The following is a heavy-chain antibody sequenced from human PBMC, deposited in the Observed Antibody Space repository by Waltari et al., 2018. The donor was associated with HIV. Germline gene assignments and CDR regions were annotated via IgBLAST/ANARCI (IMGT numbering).Heavy chain of an antibody. V-gene: IGHV3-7*01. CDR3: AGRSPARRLNWFDP. CDR1: GFTFRSSW. J-gene: IGHJ5*02. CDR2: IKQDGSEK. D-gene: IGHD2-8*01. Sequence: ELQQVEPGGGLVQPGGSLRPSCAASGFTFRSSWVSWVRQAPGKGLECVANIKQDGSEKYYVDSMKGRFTISRDNAKNSLYLQINSLRAEDTAVYYCAGRSPARRLNWFDPWGQGTLVIVSS.